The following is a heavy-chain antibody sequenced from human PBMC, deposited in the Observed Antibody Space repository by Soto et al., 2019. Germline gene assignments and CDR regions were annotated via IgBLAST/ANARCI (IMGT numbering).Heavy chain of an antibody. Sequence: SVKVSCKASGYTFTSYAMHWVRQAPGQRLERMGRINAGNGNTKYSQKFQGRVTITRDTSASTVYMEVSSLRSEDTAVYFCARAAYYYESSGYYPGDYWGQGTLVTVSS. CDR3: ARAAYYYESSGYYPGDY. V-gene: IGHV1-3*01. CDR1: GYTFTSYA. CDR2: INAGNGNT. D-gene: IGHD3-22*01. J-gene: IGHJ4*02.